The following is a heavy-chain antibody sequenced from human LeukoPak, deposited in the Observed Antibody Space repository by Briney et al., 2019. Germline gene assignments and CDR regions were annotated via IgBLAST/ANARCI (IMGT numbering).Heavy chain of an antibody. J-gene: IGHJ4*02. CDR3: AKVTVVVPAASFDY. Sequence: GGSLRLSCAASGFTVSSNYMSWVRQAPGKGLEWVSAISGSGGSTYYADSVKGRFTISRDNSKNTLYLQMNSLRAEDTAVYYCAKVTVVVPAASFDYWGQGTLVTVSS. D-gene: IGHD2-2*01. CDR1: GFTVSSNY. CDR2: ISGSGGST. V-gene: IGHV3-23*01.